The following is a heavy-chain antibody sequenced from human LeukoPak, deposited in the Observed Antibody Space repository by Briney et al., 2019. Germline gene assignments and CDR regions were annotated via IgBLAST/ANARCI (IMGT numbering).Heavy chain of an antibody. D-gene: IGHD2-2*01. Sequence: GGSLKLSCVASGFAFNIYSMNWVRQAPGKGLEWVSFISSSSGYIYYADSVKDRFTISRDNAKNSLYLQVNSLRAEDTAVYFCARVLGRYQMLGSLDSWGQGTLVTVSS. J-gene: IGHJ4*02. V-gene: IGHV3-21*01. CDR1: GFAFNIYS. CDR2: ISSSSGYI. CDR3: ARVLGRYQMLGSLDS.